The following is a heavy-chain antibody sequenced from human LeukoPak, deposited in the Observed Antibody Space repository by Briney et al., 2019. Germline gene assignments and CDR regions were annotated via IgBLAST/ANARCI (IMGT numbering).Heavy chain of an antibody. J-gene: IGHJ2*01. V-gene: IGHV1-24*01. Sequence: ASVKVSCKVSGYTPTELSMHWVRQAPGKGLEWMGGFDPEDGETIYAQKFQCRVTMTEDTSTDTAYMELSSLRSEDTAVYYCATVGLHPNYYDKTQNWYFDLWGRGTLVTVSS. CDR3: ATVGLHPNYYDKTQNWYFDL. CDR2: FDPEDGET. CDR1: GYTPTELS. D-gene: IGHD3-22*01.